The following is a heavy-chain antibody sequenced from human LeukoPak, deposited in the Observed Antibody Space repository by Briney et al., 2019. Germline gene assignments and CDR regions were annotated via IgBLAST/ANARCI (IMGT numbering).Heavy chain of an antibody. V-gene: IGHV5-51*01. CDR2: FVPVASDS. J-gene: IGHJ3*02. CDR3: ARQESGFYDAFDI. Sequence: GESLKFPCRGFGYSFATNSFAWLRQVPGKGLDWLGIFVPVASDSRYSPSVQGRVTISVDKSLNTVYLQWSSLQASDTAFYYCARQESGFYDAFDIWGQGTMVTVSS. D-gene: IGHD1-26*01. CDR1: GYSFATNS.